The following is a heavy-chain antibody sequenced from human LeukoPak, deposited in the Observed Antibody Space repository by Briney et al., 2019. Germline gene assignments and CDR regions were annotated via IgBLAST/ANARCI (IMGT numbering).Heavy chain of an antibody. J-gene: IGHJ4*02. CDR3: ARGRRGAHYFDY. CDR1: GGSFSGYY. Sequence: PSETLSLTCAVYGGSFSGYYWSWIRQPPGKGLEWIGEINHSGSTNYNPSLKSRVTTSVDTSKNQFSLKLSSVAAADTAVYYCARGRRGAHYFDYWGQGTLVTVSS. D-gene: IGHD1-26*01. V-gene: IGHV4-34*01. CDR2: INHSGST.